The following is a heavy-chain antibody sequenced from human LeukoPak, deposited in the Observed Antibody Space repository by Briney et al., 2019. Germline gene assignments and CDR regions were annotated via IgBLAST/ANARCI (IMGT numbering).Heavy chain of an antibody. V-gene: IGHV3-30-3*01. Sequence: GRSLRLSCTASGFTFSSYAMHWVRQAPGKGLEWVAVISYDGSNKYYADSVKGRFTISRDNAKNSLYLQMNSLRAEDTAVYYCARGSTPGGYYYYGMDVWGQGTTVTVSS. CDR2: ISYDGSNK. D-gene: IGHD3-10*01. CDR3: ARGSTPGGYYYYGMDV. J-gene: IGHJ6*02. CDR1: GFTFSSYA.